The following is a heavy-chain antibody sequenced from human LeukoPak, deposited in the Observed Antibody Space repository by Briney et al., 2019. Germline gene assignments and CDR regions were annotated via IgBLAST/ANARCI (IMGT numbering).Heavy chain of an antibody. Sequence: PSETLLLTCTASGGSVSSGSYYWSWIRQPPGKGLEWIGYIYYSGSTNYNPSLKSRVTISVDTSKNQFSLKLSSVTAADTAVYYCARGGDGYYDAFDIWGQGTMVTVSS. J-gene: IGHJ3*02. CDR2: IYYSGST. CDR1: GGSVSSGSYY. V-gene: IGHV4-61*01. CDR3: ARGGDGYYDAFDI. D-gene: IGHD5-24*01.